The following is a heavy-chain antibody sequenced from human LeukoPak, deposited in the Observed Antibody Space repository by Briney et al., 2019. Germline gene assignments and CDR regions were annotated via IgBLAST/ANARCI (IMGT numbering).Heavy chain of an antibody. CDR2: INHSGST. D-gene: IGHD3-3*01. CDR3: ARAKVLEWSYNWFDP. V-gene: IGHV4-34*01. CDR1: GGSFSGYY. J-gene: IGHJ5*02. Sequence: SETLSLTCAVYGGSFSGYYWSWIRQPPGKGLEWIGEINHSGSTNYNPSLKSRVTISVDTSKNQFSLKLSSVTAADTAVYYCARAKVLEWSYNWFDPWGQGTLVTVSS.